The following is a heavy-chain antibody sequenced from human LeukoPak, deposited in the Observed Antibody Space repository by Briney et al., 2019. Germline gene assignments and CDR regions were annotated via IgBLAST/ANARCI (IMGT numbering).Heavy chain of an antibody. CDR2: INSDGSST. CDR3: ARDRAFQLLFHFYYYMDV. V-gene: IGHV3-74*01. Sequence: GGSLRLSCAASGFTFSSYWMHWVRQAPGKGLVWVSRINSDGSSTSYADSVKGRFTISRDNAKSSLYLQMNSLRAEDTAVYYCARDRAFQLLFHFYYYMDVWGIGTTVTVSS. D-gene: IGHD2-2*01. J-gene: IGHJ6*03. CDR1: GFTFSSYW.